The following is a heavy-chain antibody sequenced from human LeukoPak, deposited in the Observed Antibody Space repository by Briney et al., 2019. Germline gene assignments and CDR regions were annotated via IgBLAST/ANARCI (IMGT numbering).Heavy chain of an antibody. J-gene: IGHJ5*02. Sequence: SETLSLTCTVSGGSISSGGYYWSWIRQPPGKGLEWIGYIYHSGSTYYNPSLKSRVTISVDRSKNQFSLKLSSVTAADTAVYYCARRKVADYDFWSGLVYWFDPWGQGTLVTVSS. CDR1: GGSISSGGYY. D-gene: IGHD3-3*01. V-gene: IGHV4-30-2*01. CDR3: ARRKVADYDFWSGLVYWFDP. CDR2: IYHSGST.